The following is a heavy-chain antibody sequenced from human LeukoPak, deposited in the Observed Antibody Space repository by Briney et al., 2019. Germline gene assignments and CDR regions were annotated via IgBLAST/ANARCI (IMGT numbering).Heavy chain of an antibody. J-gene: IGHJ4*02. D-gene: IGHD1-26*01. CDR1: GFTVSTDW. V-gene: IGHV3-7*01. CDR3: ARAWEGAFDY. Sequence: GGSLRLSCVVSGFTVSTDWIGWVRQAPGKGLEWAANIRQDGSEKDYVDSVKGRFIISSDSAKKSLSLQMNSLRVEDTAVYYCARAWEGAFDYWGQGTLVTVSS. CDR2: IRQDGSEK.